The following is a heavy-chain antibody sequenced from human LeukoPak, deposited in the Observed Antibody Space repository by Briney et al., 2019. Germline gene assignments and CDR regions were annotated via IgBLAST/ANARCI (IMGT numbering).Heavy chain of an antibody. V-gene: IGHV4-30-2*01. CDR3: ARAISGLRLNWFDP. D-gene: IGHD3-10*01. CDR1: GGSISSGGYS. CDR2: IYHSGST. Sequence: PSQTLSLTCAVSGGSISSGGYSWSWIRQPPGKGLEWIGYIYHSGSTYYNPSLKSRVTISVDRSKNQFSLKLSSVTAADTAVYYCARAISGLRLNWFDPWGQGTLVTVSS. J-gene: IGHJ5*02.